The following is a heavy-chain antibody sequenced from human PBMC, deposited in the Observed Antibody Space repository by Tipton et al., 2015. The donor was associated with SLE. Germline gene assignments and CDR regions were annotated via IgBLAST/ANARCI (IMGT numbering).Heavy chain of an antibody. CDR1: GASVSSHY. Sequence: TLSLTCTVSGASVSSHYWNWIRQTPGKGLEWIGEINHSGSSNSNPPLKSRVTMSVDTSKNQFSLNLTSVTAADTAVYYCARLRISGVLTGSYEYGMDVWGQGTAVTVSS. J-gene: IGHJ6*02. CDR2: INHSGSS. V-gene: IGHV4-34*01. CDR3: ARLRISGVLTGSYEYGMDV. D-gene: IGHD3-3*01.